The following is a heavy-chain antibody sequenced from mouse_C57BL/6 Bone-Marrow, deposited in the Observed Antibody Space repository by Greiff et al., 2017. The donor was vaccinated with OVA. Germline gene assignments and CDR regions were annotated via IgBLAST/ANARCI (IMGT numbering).Heavy chain of an antibody. J-gene: IGHJ4*01. V-gene: IGHV5-17*01. CDR1: GFTFSDYG. D-gene: IGHD3-2*02. CDR2: ISSGSSTI. CDR3: EATQRRYYAMDY. Sequence: EVHLVESGGGLVKPGGSLKLSCAASGFTFSDYGMHWVRQAPEKGLEWVAYISSGSSTIYYADTVKGRFTISRDNAKNTLFLQMTSLRSEDTAMYYCEATQRRYYAMDYWGQGTSVTVSS.